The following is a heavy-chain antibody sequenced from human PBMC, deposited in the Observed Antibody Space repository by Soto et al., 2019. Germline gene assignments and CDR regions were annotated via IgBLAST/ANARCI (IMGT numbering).Heavy chain of an antibody. J-gene: IGHJ4*02. D-gene: IGHD3-10*01. Sequence: EASVKVSCKASGYTFTSYDINWVRQATGQGLEWVGWMSPNSGDTGFAQKFQGRVTMTRDTSISTAYMELSSLRSEDTAVYYCARNYYGSGTFDYWGQGTLVTVSS. V-gene: IGHV1-8*01. CDR1: GYTFTSYD. CDR3: ARNYYGSGTFDY. CDR2: MSPNSGDT.